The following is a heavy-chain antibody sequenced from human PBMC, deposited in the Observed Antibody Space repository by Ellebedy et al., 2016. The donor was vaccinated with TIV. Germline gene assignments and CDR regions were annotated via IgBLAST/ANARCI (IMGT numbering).Heavy chain of an antibody. V-gene: IGHV2-70*01. D-gene: IGHD5-12*01. CDR2: IDWDDDK. Sequence: SGPTLVKPTQTLTLTCTVSGFSLSTSGMCVSWIRQPPGKALEWLALIDWDDDKYYSTSLKTRLTISKDTSKNQVVLTMTNMDPVDTATYYCARMPVATFTGGFFDYWGQGTLVTVSS. CDR3: ARMPVATFTGGFFDY. J-gene: IGHJ4*02. CDR1: GFSLSTSGMC.